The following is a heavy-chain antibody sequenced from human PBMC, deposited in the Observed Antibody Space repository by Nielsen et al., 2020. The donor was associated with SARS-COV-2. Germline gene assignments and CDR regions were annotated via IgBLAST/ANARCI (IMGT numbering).Heavy chain of an antibody. CDR2: INSDGSST. CDR1: GFTFGSYW. CDR3: ARDHYDFWSGLIMDV. Sequence: GESLKISCAASGFTFGSYWMHWVRQAPGKGLVWVSRINSDGSSTSYADSVKGRFTISRDNAKNTLYLQMNSLRAEDTAVYYCARDHYDFWSGLIMDVWGKGTTVTVSS. V-gene: IGHV3-74*01. D-gene: IGHD3-3*01. J-gene: IGHJ6*03.